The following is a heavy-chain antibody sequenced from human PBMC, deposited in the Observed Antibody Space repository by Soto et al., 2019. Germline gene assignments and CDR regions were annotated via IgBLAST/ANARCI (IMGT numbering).Heavy chain of an antibody. Sequence: QVQQQQWGARLLKPSETLSLTCAVSGGSFSGYHWSWIRQSPGKGLEWIGEINPSGNTNFNPSLKSRVTIPRDTSRNEISLRLSSVTAADTAGYYCARGRRMAYFSGSTSYYVFDIWGQGDLVTVSS. CDR3: ARGRRMAYFSGSTSYYVFDI. V-gene: IGHV4-34*01. CDR1: GGSFSGYH. D-gene: IGHD3-10*01. CDR2: INPSGNT. J-gene: IGHJ4*02.